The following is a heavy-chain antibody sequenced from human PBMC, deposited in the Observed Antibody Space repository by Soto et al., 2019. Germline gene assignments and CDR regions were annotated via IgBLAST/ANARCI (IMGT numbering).Heavy chain of an antibody. CDR2: ISATKNYT. J-gene: IGHJ4*02. CDR3: AGDLGWSPLWDS. Sequence: QVQLVESGGGLVKPGGSLRLSCAASGFTFSDYYMSWLRQTPGKGLEWVSYISATKNYTDYADSVKGRFTISRDNARNSVYLQMNSLRAEDTAIYYCAGDLGWSPLWDSWGQGTLVTVSS. D-gene: IGHD2-21*01. CDR1: GFTFSDYY. V-gene: IGHV3-11*05.